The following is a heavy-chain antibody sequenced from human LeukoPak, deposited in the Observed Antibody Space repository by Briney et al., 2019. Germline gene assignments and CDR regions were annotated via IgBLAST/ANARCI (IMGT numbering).Heavy chain of an antibody. Sequence: SETLSLTCTVSGGSISNYYWTWVRQPPGKELEWIGYIYIGGITNYNPSLKGRATISVDTSKSQFSLNLNSVTAADTAVYYCARRKGRFDYYMDVWGKGTTVTVSS. CDR2: IYIGGIT. D-gene: IGHD3-10*01. CDR3: ARRKGRFDYYMDV. V-gene: IGHV4-4*09. J-gene: IGHJ6*03. CDR1: GGSISNYY.